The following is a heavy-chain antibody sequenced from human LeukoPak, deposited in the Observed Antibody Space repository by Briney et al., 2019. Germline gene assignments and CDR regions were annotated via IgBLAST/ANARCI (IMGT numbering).Heavy chain of an antibody. CDR3: ARDTEYSYAVFYMDV. CDR1: GYTFTGYY. D-gene: IGHD5-18*01. J-gene: IGHJ6*03. CDR2: INPNSGGT. Sequence: ASVKVSCKASGYTFTGYYMHWVRQAPGQGLEWMGWINPNSGGTNYAQKFQGRVTMTRDTSISTAYMELSRLRSDDTAVYYCARDTEYSYAVFYMDVWGKGTTVTVSS. V-gene: IGHV1-2*02.